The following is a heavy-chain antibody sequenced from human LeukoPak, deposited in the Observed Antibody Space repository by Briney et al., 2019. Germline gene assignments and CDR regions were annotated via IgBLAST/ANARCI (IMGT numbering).Heavy chain of an antibody. CDR1: GGSISSYC. CDR3: ARNRLRLDY. J-gene: IGHJ4*02. Sequence: SETLSLTCTVSGGSISSYCWSWIRQPPGKGLEWIGYIYYSGSTNYNPSLKSRVTISVDTSKNQFSLQLSSVTAADTAVYYCARNRLRLDYWGQGTLVTVSS. CDR2: IYYSGST. V-gene: IGHV4-59*01. D-gene: IGHD4-17*01.